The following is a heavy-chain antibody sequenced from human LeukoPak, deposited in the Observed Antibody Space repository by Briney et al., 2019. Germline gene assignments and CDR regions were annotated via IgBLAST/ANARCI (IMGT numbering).Heavy chain of an antibody. V-gene: IGHV3-30-3*01. J-gene: IGHJ4*02. CDR3: AKDGGGAAAGSFDY. CDR1: GFTFSSYA. Sequence: GGSLRLSCAASGFTFSSYAMHWVRQAPGKGLEWVAVISYDGSNKYYADSVKGRFTISRDNSKNTLYLQMNSLRAEDTAVYYCAKDGGGAAAGSFDYWGQGTLVTVSS. D-gene: IGHD6-13*01. CDR2: ISYDGSNK.